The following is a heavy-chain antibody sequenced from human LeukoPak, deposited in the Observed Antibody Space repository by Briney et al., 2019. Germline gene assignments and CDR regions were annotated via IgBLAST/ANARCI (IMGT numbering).Heavy chain of an antibody. CDR3: ARASVVPAAILGYYYYMDV. CDR2: ISSSSSYI. D-gene: IGHD2-2*02. CDR1: GFTFSSYS. J-gene: IGHJ6*03. V-gene: IGHV3-21*01. Sequence: GGSLRLSCAASGFTFSSYSMSWVRQAPGKGLEWVSSISSSSSYIYYADSVKGRFTISRDNAKNSLYLQMNSLRAEDTAVYYCARASVVPAAILGYYYYMDVWGKGTTVTVSS.